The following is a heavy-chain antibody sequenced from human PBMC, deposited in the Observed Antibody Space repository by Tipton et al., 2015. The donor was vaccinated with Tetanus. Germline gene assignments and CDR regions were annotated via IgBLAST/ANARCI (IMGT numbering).Heavy chain of an antibody. V-gene: IGHV1-69*01. CDR1: GGTFSNYV. CDR2: FSPIFRRP. D-gene: IGHD3-22*01. CDR3: AREAINSEDRRAFDV. Sequence: QSGPEAKKPGSSVKVSCKSSGGTFSNYVFNWVRQAPGQGLEWMDGFSPIFRRPNYAQKFQGRVTISADESTSTAYMELRSLTSADTAIYYCAREAINSEDRRAFDVWGQGTMVTVSP. J-gene: IGHJ3*01.